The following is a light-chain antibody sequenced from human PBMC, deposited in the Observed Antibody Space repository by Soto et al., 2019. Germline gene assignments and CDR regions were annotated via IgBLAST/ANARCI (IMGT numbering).Light chain of an antibody. J-gene: IGKJ5*01. CDR3: QQYDSVFT. CDR1: QSISSY. CDR2: GAS. Sequence: DIQMTQSPSSLSASVGDGVAITCRASQSISSYVSWYQQKPGKAPKLLIYGASNLETGVPSRFSGSGSGTDFTFTISSLQAEDIATYFCQQYDSVFTFGQGTRLEI. V-gene: IGKV1-33*01.